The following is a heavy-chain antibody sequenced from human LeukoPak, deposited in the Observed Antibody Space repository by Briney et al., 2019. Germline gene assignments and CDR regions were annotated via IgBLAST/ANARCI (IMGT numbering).Heavy chain of an antibody. CDR1: GFTFNSYA. J-gene: IGHJ4*02. V-gene: IGHV3-23*01. CDR2: ISGSGGST. D-gene: IGHD6-6*01. Sequence: GGSLRLSCAASGFTFNSYAMSWVRQAPGKGLEWVSAISGSGGSTYYADSVKGRFTVSRDNSKNTLYLQMNSLRAEDTAVYYCAKDLSGYSSSSACSYWGQGTLVTVSS. CDR3: AKDLSGYSSSSACSY.